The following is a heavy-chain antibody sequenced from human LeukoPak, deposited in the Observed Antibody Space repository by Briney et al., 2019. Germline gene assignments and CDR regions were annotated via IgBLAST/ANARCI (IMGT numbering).Heavy chain of an antibody. Sequence: SETLSLTCAVSGVSISSYDWSWIRQPPGKGLDWIGHISPSGSTNYNPSLKSRVTISVDTSKNQLSPTLISVTAADTAVYYCARVRGDSSGDYWGQGTLVSVSS. CDR3: ARVRGDSSGDY. V-gene: IGHV4-59*01. CDR1: GVSISSYD. CDR2: ISPSGST. D-gene: IGHD3-22*01. J-gene: IGHJ4*02.